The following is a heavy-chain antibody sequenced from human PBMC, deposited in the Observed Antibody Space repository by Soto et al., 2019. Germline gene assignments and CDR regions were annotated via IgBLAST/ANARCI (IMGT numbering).Heavy chain of an antibody. CDR1: GYSFTTYY. J-gene: IGHJ5*02. V-gene: IGHV1-46*01. CDR3: ARPYGDLVGVDP. Sequence: QVQLVQSGAVVRKPGASVKVSCVASGYSFTTYYMHWVRQAPGQGLEWMGIINPNDGTTNYAQTFQGRVSITRDKSTSTVYMELSNLTSEDTAVYYCARPYGDLVGVDPWGQGPRVTVSS. D-gene: IGHD4-17*01. CDR2: INPNDGTT.